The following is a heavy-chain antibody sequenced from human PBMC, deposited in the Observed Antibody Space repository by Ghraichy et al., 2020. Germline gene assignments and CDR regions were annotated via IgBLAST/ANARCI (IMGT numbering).Heavy chain of an antibody. CDR1: GFNFSDYA. V-gene: IGHV3-30*03. Sequence: LSLTCVASGFNFSDYAMHWVRQAPGKGLEWVAIISYDGINKRYGDSVEGRFTVSRDNSKNTVYLHLDSLRGEDTAVYFCSDPSSGTWGQGTLVTVSS. CDR2: ISYDGINK. CDR3: SDPSSGT. D-gene: IGHD6-19*01. J-gene: IGHJ5*02.